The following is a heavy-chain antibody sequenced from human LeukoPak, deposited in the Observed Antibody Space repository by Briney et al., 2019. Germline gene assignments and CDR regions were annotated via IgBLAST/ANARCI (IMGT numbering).Heavy chain of an antibody. CDR2: IYYSGST. D-gene: IGHD3-9*01. Sequence: SETLSLTCTVSGGSISSSSYYWGWIRQPPGKGLEWIGSIYYSGSTYYNPSLKSRVTISVDTSKNQFSLKLRSVTAADTAVYYCARVTGYTIEDYFDYWGQGTLVTVSS. CDR1: GGSISSSSYY. CDR3: ARVTGYTIEDYFDY. J-gene: IGHJ4*02. V-gene: IGHV4-39*07.